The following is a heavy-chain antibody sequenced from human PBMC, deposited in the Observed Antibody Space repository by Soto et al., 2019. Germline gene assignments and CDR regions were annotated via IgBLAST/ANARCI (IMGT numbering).Heavy chain of an antibody. CDR3: AKLRAVAGNNCFDR. CDR2: MSGSGGGT. J-gene: IGHJ5*02. V-gene: IGHV3-23*01. CDR1: GFTLSSYA. Sequence: GGSLRLSCAASGFTLSSYAMSWVRQAPGKGLEWVSPMSGSGGGTYYADSVKGRFTLSRDNAKNTLYLQMNSPRAEDTAVYYCAKLRAVAGNNCFDRWGQGTLVTVSS. D-gene: IGHD6-19*01.